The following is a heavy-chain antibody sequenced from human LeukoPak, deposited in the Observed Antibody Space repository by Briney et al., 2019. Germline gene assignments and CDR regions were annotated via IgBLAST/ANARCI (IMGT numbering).Heavy chain of an antibody. CDR1: GFTFSSYA. CDR2: IKQDGSEK. Sequence: GGSLRLSCAASGFTFSSYAMHWVRQAPGKGLEWVANIKQDGSEKYYVDSVKGRFTISRDNAKNSLYLQMNSLRAEDTAVYYCARDQYYYGSPTDYWGQGTLVTVSS. J-gene: IGHJ4*02. V-gene: IGHV3-7*01. D-gene: IGHD3-10*01. CDR3: ARDQYYYGSPTDY.